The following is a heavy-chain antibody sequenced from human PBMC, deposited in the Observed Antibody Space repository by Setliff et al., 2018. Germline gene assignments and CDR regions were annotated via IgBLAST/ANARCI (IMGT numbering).Heavy chain of an antibody. CDR1: GFTFSNYA. D-gene: IGHD4-4*01. V-gene: IGHV3-23*01. J-gene: IGHJ4*02. CDR3: AKDTGYYFDY. CDR2: VSGSGSI. Sequence: GGSLRLSCAASGFTFSNYALSWVRQAPGKGLEWVSAVSGSGSISYADSVKGRFTGSRDNSKNTLYLQMNSLRGEDTAVYYCAKDTGYYFDYWGQGTLVTVSS.